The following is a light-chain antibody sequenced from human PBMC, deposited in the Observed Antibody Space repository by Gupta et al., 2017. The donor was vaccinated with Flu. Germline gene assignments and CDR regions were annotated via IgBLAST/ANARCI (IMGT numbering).Light chain of an antibody. CDR1: SSNIGNNY. V-gene: IGLV1-47*01. J-gene: IGLJ3*02. CDR2: RND. Sequence: QSVLTQPPSASGTPGQRVTISCSGSSSNIGNNYIYWYQQFPGTAPKVVIYRNDQRPSGVPDRFTGSKSGTSASLAIGRLRPEDEADYYCAAGDDSRSDWVFGGGTKLTV. CDR3: AAGDDSRSDWV.